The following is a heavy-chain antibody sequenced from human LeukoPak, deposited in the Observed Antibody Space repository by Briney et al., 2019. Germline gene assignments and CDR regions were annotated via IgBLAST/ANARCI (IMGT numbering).Heavy chain of an antibody. CDR3: AREYSSSSGRRAFDF. Sequence: SETLSLTCTVSGGSISSYYWNWIRHPPGKGLEWIAYIYYSGSTNYNPSLKSRVTTLVDTSKNQFSLRLSSVTAADTAVYYCAREYSSSSGRRAFDFWGQGTMVTVSS. V-gene: IGHV4-59*08. CDR2: IYYSGST. J-gene: IGHJ3*01. D-gene: IGHD6-6*01. CDR1: GGSISSYY.